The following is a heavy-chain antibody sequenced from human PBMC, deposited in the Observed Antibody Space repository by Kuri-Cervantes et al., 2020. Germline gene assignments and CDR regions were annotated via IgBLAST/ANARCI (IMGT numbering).Heavy chain of an antibody. Sequence: SETLSLTCTVSGGSISSYYWSWIRQPPGKGLEWIGYIYYSGSTNYNPSLKSRVTISVDTSKNQFSLKLSSVTAADTAVYYCARVGSSSWYVSFDYWGQGTLVTVSS. J-gene: IGHJ4*02. CDR1: GGSISSYY. CDR3: ARVGSSSWYVSFDY. V-gene: IGHV4-59*08. CDR2: IYYSGST. D-gene: IGHD6-13*01.